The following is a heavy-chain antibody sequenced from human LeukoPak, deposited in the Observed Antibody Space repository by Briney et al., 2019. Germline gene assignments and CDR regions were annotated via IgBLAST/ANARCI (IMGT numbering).Heavy chain of an antibody. Sequence: GGSLRLSCGGSGFTFSTYNMHWVRQAPGKGLEWVSYISSSGSTIYYADSVKGRFTISRDNAKNSLYLQMNSLRAEDTAVYYCARVFSSYYYDSSGPKFDYWGQGTLVTVSS. CDR3: ARVFSSYYYDSSGPKFDY. J-gene: IGHJ4*02. V-gene: IGHV3-48*04. CDR1: GFTFSTYN. D-gene: IGHD3-22*01. CDR2: ISSSGSTI.